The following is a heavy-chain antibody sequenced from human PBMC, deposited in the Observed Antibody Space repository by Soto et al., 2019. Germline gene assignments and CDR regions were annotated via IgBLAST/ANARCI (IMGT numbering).Heavy chain of an antibody. J-gene: IGHJ3*01. CDR2: LNHDTGNT. CDR1: GFTFSDNL. D-gene: IGHD5-18*01. CDR3: ARGIQSVGPRANGAFDV. Sequence: QVQLVQSGAELKKPGASVNISCTASGFTFSDNLINCVRQVPGQVLEWMGWLNHDTGNTRYSETFQGRVTMSRHPSAITVDLELRGLENGDTAHYFCARGIQSVGPRANGAFDVWGQGTMITVSS. V-gene: IGHV1-3*01.